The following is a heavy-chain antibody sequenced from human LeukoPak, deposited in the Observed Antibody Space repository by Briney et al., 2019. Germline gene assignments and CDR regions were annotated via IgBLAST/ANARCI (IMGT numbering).Heavy chain of an antibody. Sequence: GGSLRLSCAASGFTFSSYRMNWVRQAPGKGLEWVSSISSSSSYIYYADSVKGRFTISRDNAKNSLYLQMNSLRAEDTAVYYWARLKEGIQLWDPEINWGQGTLVTVSS. V-gene: IGHV3-21*01. CDR3: ARLKEGIQLWDPEIN. CDR2: ISSSSSYI. J-gene: IGHJ4*02. D-gene: IGHD5-18*01. CDR1: GFTFSSYR.